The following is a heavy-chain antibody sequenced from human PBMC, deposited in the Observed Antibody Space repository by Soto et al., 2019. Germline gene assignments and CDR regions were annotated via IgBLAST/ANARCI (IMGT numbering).Heavy chain of an antibody. J-gene: IGHJ4*02. V-gene: IGHV3-73*01. Sequence: GSLRLSCAASGFTFSVSAMHWVRQASGKGLEWVGRIRSKANSYATTYAASVKGRFTISRDDSKNTAYLQINSLKTEDTAIYYCTTGGYSYAHTGYWGQGTVVTVSS. CDR3: TTGGYSYAHTGY. CDR1: GFTFSVSA. CDR2: IRSKANSYAT. D-gene: IGHD5-18*01.